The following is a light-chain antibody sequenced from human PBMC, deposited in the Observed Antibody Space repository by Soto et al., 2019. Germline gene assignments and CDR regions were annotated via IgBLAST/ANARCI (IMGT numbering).Light chain of an antibody. CDR1: QSVSSY. J-gene: IGKJ4*01. CDR3: QQRSNWPLT. V-gene: IGKV3-11*01. CDR2: DAS. Sequence: EIVSTQSPATLSLSPGERATLSCRANQSVSSYLAWYQQRSGQAPRLLIYDASNRATGIPARISGSGSGTDFTLTISSLEPEDFAVYYCQQRSNWPLTFGGGTKVEIK.